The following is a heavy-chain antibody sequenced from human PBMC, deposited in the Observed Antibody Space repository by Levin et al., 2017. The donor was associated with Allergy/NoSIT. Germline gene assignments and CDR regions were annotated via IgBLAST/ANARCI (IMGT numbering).Heavy chain of an antibody. Sequence: GGSLRLSCAVSGFTVDDYAMHWVRQAPGKGLEWVSGISWNSGSIAYADSVKGRFTISRDNAKNSLYLQMNSLRAEDTAFYYCAKTSSSSWYIDYWGQGTLVTVSS. J-gene: IGHJ4*02. V-gene: IGHV3-9*01. CDR2: ISWNSGSI. CDR1: GFTVDDYA. D-gene: IGHD6-13*01. CDR3: AKTSSSSWYIDY.